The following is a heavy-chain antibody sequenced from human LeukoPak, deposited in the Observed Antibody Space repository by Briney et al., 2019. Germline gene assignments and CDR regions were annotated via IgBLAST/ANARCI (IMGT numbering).Heavy chain of an antibody. D-gene: IGHD4-17*01. Sequence: SETLSLTCTVSGGSISSGTYYWGWIRQPPGKGLEWIGSIYYSGSTYYNPSLKSRVTISVDTSKNQFSLKLSSVTAADTAVYYCARLNDYGDYPHYYYYMDVWGKGTTVTVSS. CDR3: ARLNDYGDYPHYYYYMDV. J-gene: IGHJ6*03. V-gene: IGHV4-39*01. CDR2: IYYSGST. CDR1: GGSISSGTYY.